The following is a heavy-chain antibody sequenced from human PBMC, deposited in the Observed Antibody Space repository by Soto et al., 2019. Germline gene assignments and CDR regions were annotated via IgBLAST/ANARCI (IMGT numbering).Heavy chain of an antibody. D-gene: IGHD1-7*01. CDR3: AKDRRAGGNYGFYSDF. CDR1: GFTFSSYG. Sequence: LRLSCAASGFTFSSYGITWVRQSPCKVLDLVSFSSATGAGTYFADSVKGRFTISRDNSKNTLYLQMSSLRADDTAVYYCAKDRRAGGNYGFYSDFWGQGALVTVSS. CDR2: SSATGAGT. V-gene: IGHV3-23*01. J-gene: IGHJ4*02.